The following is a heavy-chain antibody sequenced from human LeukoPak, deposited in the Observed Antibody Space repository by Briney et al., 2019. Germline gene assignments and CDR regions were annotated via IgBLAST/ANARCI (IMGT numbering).Heavy chain of an antibody. V-gene: IGHV4-39*01. CDR3: ARLMGDSGSYYSHFDY. CDR1: GGFISSYY. D-gene: IGHD1-26*01. Sequence: KPSETLSLTCTVSGGFISSYYWTWIRQPPGKGLEWIGSIYYSGSTYYNPSLKSRVTISVDTSKNQFSLKLSSVTAADTAVYYCARLMGDSGSYYSHFDYWGQGTLVTVSS. J-gene: IGHJ4*02. CDR2: IYYSGST.